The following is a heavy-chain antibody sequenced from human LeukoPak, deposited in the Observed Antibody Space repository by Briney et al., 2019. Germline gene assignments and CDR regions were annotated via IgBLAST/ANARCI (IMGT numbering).Heavy chain of an antibody. V-gene: IGHV4-59*01. CDR3: ARVEEGYGSGRRENYYYYYMDV. D-gene: IGHD3-10*01. Sequence: LETLSLTCTVSGGSISSYSWSWIRQPPGKGLEWIGYIYYSGSTSYNPSLRSRVTISVDTSKNQFSLKLSSVTAADTAVYYCARVEEGYGSGRRENYYYYYMDVWGKGTTVTISS. J-gene: IGHJ6*03. CDR1: GGSISSYS. CDR2: IYYSGST.